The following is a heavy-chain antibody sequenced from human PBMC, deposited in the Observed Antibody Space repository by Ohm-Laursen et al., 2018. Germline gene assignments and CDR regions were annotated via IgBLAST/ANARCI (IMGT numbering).Heavy chain of an antibody. CDR2: INRDGGSE. CDR1: GFSFSSYW. Sequence: SLRLSCTASGFSFSSYWMAWVRQTPGKGLEWVANINRDGGSESYVDSVQGRFTISRDNAKNSLYLQMNSLRAEDTAVYYCARAGTYSSRSAPANFDYWGQGTLVTISS. V-gene: IGHV3-7*04. CDR3: ARAGTYSSRSAPANFDY. J-gene: IGHJ4*02. D-gene: IGHD6-13*01.